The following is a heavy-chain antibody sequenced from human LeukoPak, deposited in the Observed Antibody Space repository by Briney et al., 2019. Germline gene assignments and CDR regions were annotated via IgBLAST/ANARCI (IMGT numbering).Heavy chain of an antibody. J-gene: IGHJ4*02. D-gene: IGHD5-12*01. CDR1: GFTFSSYA. Sequence: GGSLRLSCAASGFTFSSYAMRWARHAAGEGREWVSGVSGSGGSTYYADSVKGRFTISRDNSKNTLYLQMNSLRAEDTAVYYCAKDLDIVATITGNWGQGTLVTVSS. CDR3: AKDLDIVATITGN. V-gene: IGHV3-23*01. CDR2: VSGSGGST.